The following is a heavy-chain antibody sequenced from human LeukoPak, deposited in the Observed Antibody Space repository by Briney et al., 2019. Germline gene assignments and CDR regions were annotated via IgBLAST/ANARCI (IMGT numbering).Heavy chain of an antibody. CDR1: GFTFGTYS. Sequence: GGSLRLSCAASGFTFGTYSMNWVRQAPGKGLEWVSSISSSSSYSYYADSVRGRFTISRDNAKNSLYLQMNTLRAEDTAVYYCARERGYNYASHFDYWGQGTLVTVSS. V-gene: IGHV3-21*01. D-gene: IGHD5-18*01. J-gene: IGHJ4*02. CDR3: ARERGYNYASHFDY. CDR2: ISSSSSYS.